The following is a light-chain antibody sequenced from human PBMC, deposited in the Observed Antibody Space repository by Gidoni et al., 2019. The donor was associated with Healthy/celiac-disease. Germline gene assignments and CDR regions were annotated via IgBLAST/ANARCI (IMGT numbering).Light chain of an antibody. CDR1: QSISSW. Sequence: DILMTQSPSTLSASVGDRVTITCRASQSISSWLAWYQQKPGKAPKLLIYDASSLESGVPSRFSGSGSGTEFTLTISSLQPDDFATYYCQQYNSYSRMYTFGQGTKLEIK. J-gene: IGKJ2*01. CDR3: QQYNSYSRMYT. CDR2: DAS. V-gene: IGKV1-5*01.